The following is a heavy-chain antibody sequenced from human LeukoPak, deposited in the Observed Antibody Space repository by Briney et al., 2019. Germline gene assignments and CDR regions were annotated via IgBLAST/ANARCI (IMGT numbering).Heavy chain of an antibody. CDR1: DGSISSYY. J-gene: IGHJ4*02. D-gene: IGHD3-22*01. CDR3: ARCPYYYDSSGYDY. V-gene: IGHV4-4*07. CDR2: IYTSGST. Sequence: SETLSLTCTVSDGSISSYYWSWIRQPAGKGLEWIGRIYTSGSTNYNPSLKSRVTMSVDTSKNQFSLKLSSVTAADTAVYYCARCPYYYDSSGYDYWGQGTLVTVSS.